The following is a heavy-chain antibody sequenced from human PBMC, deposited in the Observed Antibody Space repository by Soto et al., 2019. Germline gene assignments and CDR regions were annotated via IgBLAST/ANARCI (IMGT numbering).Heavy chain of an antibody. D-gene: IGHD5-12*01. CDR2: ISNNGGTT. CDR3: VKDQYSGNYPQYFFYY. V-gene: IGHV3-64D*06. J-gene: IGHJ4*02. CDR1: GFTFSSYA. Sequence: PGGSLRLSCSASGFTFSSYAMHWVRQAPGKGLEYVSTISNNGGTTSYADSVKDRFTISRDNSKNTVYLQMSSLGTDDSAVYFCVKDQYSGNYPQYFFYYWGQGILVTVSS.